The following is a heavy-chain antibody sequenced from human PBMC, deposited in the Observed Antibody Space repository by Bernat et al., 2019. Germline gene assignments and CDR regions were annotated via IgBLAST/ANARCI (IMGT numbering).Heavy chain of an antibody. CDR1: GGSISSSNW. J-gene: IGHJ6*03. CDR2: IYHSGST. Sequence: QVQLQESGPGLVKPSGTLSLTCAVSGGSISSSNWWRWVRQPPGKGLEWIGEIYHSGSTNCNPSLKRRVTISVGKSKNQFSLKLRSVTAAATAVYYCARAVTMVQGRYYYMDVWGKGTTVTVSS. D-gene: IGHD3-10*01. CDR3: ARAVTMVQGRYYYMDV. V-gene: IGHV4-4*02.